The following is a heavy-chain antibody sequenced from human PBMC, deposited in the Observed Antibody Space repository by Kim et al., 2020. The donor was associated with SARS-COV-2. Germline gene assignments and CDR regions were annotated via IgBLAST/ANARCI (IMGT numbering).Heavy chain of an antibody. CDR2: INHSGST. CDR3: ARGRDGSTIYYVDY. J-gene: IGHJ4*02. CDR1: GGSFSGYY. D-gene: IGHD1-1*01. Sequence: SETLSLTCAVYGGSFSGYYWSCIRQPPGKGLEWIGEINHSGSTNYNPSLKSRVTISVDTSKNQFSLKLSSVTAADTAVYYCARGRDGSTIYYVDYWGQGTLVTVSS. V-gene: IGHV4-34*01.